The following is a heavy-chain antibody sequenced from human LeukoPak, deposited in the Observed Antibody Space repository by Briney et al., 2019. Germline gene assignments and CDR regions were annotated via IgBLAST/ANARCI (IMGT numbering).Heavy chain of an antibody. J-gene: IGHJ5*02. CDR3: SRGPRFDP. Sequence: GASVKVSCKTSGYSFNIYEINWVRQATGQGVEWMGWVNPNSGDTDYAQKFQGRLTMTRNTSISTAYMELSGLRLEDTAVYYCSRGPRFDPWGQGTQVTVSS. V-gene: IGHV1-8*01. CDR2: VNPNSGDT. CDR1: GYSFNIYE.